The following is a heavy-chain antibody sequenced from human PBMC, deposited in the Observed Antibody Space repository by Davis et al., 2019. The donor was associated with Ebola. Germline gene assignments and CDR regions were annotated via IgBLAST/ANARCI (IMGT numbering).Heavy chain of an antibody. CDR1: GYSFTSYW. CDR3: ARRIRGVTIPKAFDS. CDR2: IYPGDSDT. V-gene: IGHV5-51*01. Sequence: GESLKISCKGSGYSFTSYWIGWVRQMPGKGLEWMGIIYPGDSDTRYSPSFQGQVTISVDKSISTAYLQWSRLKASDTAMYYCARRIRGVTIPKAFDSWGQGTLVTVSS. D-gene: IGHD3-10*01. J-gene: IGHJ4*02.